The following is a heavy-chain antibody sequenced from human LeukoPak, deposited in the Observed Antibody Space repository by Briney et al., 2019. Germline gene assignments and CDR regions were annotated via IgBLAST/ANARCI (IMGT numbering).Heavy chain of an antibody. J-gene: IGHJ3*02. CDR1: GGSISSGDYY. V-gene: IGHV4-30-4*01. D-gene: IGHD5-18*01. Sequence: SETLSLTCTVSGGSISSGDYYWSWIRQPPGTGLEWLGYIYYGGSTYYNPSLKSRVTISVDTSKNQFSLKLSSVTAADTAVYYCARDVDTAMVGVNAFDIWGQGTMVTVSS. CDR3: ARDVDTAMVGVNAFDI. CDR2: IYYGGST.